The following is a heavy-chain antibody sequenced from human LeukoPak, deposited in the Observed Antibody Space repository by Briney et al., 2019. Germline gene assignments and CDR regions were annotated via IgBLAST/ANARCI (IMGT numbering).Heavy chain of an antibody. V-gene: IGHV4-59*08. D-gene: IGHD6-19*01. J-gene: IGHJ6*03. CDR3: AGSGWIYSYYYMDV. CDR1: GASISSYY. Sequence: SETLSLTCTLSGASISSYYWRCVRQPPGKGLEWIGYIYYSGSTNYNPSLKSRVTISVDTSKNQFSLKLSSVTAADTAVYYCAGSGWIYSYYYMDVWGKGTTVTVSS. CDR2: IYYSGST.